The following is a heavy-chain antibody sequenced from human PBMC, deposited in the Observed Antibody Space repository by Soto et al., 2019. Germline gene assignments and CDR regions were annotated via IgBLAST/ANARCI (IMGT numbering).Heavy chain of an antibody. V-gene: IGHV1-3*05. J-gene: IGHJ4*02. Sequence: QVQLVQSGAEEKKPGASVKVSCKASGYTFTSYAMHWVRQAPGQRLEWMGWINAGNGNTKYSQKFQGRVTITRDTSASTAYMELSSLRSEDTAVYYCARQLMVYDMFYDSSGPNDYWGQGTLVTVSS. CDR2: INAGNGNT. D-gene: IGHD3-22*01. CDR1: GYTFTSYA. CDR3: ARQLMVYDMFYDSSGPNDY.